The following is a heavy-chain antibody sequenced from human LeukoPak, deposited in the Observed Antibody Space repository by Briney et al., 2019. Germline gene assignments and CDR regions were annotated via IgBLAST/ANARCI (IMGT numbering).Heavy chain of an antibody. Sequence: HAGRSLRLSCAASGFTFSSYDMHWVRQAPGKGLEWVAVISYDGSNKYYADSVKGRFTIARDNSKNTLYLQMNSLRAEDTAVYYCAKDRWELRAIDYWGQGTLVTVSS. J-gene: IGHJ4*02. D-gene: IGHD1-26*01. CDR3: AKDRWELRAIDY. CDR2: ISYDGSNK. CDR1: GFTFSSYD. V-gene: IGHV3-30*18.